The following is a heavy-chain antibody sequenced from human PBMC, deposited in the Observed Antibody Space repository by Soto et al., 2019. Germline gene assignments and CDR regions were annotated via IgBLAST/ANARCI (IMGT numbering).Heavy chain of an antibody. CDR2: IIPIFGTA. V-gene: IGHV1-69*12. CDR1: GGTFSSYA. Sequence: QVQLVQPGAEVKKPGSSVKVSCKASGGTFSSYAISWVRQAPGQGLEWMGGIIPIFGTADYAQKFQGRVTITADESTSTAYMELSSLRSEDTAVYYCASHSGSSPEGRYYYGMDVWGQGTTVTVSS. D-gene: IGHD1-26*01. J-gene: IGHJ6*02. CDR3: ASHSGSSPEGRYYYGMDV.